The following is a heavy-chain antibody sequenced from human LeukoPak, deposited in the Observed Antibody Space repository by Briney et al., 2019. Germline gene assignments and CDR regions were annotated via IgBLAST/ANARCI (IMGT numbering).Heavy chain of an antibody. CDR3: ARDSADYGDYDY. D-gene: IGHD4-17*01. V-gene: IGHV1-2*02. Sequence: ASVTVSCTASGYTFTGYYMHWVRQAPGQGLEWMGWINPNSGGTNYAQKFQGRVTMTRDTSISTAYMEVSRLRSDDTAVYYCARDSADYGDYDYWGQGTLVTVSS. J-gene: IGHJ4*02. CDR1: GYTFTGYY. CDR2: INPNSGGT.